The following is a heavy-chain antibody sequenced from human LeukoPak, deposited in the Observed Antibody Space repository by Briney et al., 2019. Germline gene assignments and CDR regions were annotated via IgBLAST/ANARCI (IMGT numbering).Heavy chain of an antibody. J-gene: IGHJ4*02. Sequence: GGSLRLSCAVPGFCFSGYGMNWVCQAPGKGLEWVANINPDGSQKRFVDSVMGRFTMSRDNAKNSLYLQMNSLRVEDTAVFYCAAWTDRGYNFWGPGTLVTVSS. D-gene: IGHD5-24*01. CDR1: GFCFSGYG. CDR3: AAWTDRGYNF. V-gene: IGHV3-7*01. CDR2: INPDGSQK.